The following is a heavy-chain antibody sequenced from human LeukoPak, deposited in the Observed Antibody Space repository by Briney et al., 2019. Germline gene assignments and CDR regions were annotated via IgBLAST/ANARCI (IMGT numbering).Heavy chain of an antibody. Sequence: PSETLSLTCTVSGASIRSGDYYWSWIRQPPGKGLEWIGYIYDSGSTYYNPSLKSRITISVDTSKNQFSLKLSSVTAADTAVYYCARVVVVVAATPPYYYGMDVWGQGTTVTVSS. CDR1: GASIRSGDYY. CDR3: ARVVVVVAATPPYYYGMDV. D-gene: IGHD2-15*01. V-gene: IGHV4-30-4*01. J-gene: IGHJ6*02. CDR2: IYDSGST.